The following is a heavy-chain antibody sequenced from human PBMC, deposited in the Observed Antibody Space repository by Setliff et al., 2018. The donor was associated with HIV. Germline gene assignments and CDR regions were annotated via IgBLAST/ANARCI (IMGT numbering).Heavy chain of an antibody. V-gene: IGHV4-59*11. CDR2: VSYSGST. J-gene: IGHJ4*02. CDR3: ARGRMFGEFDFDY. CDR1: GVSISSHY. D-gene: IGHD3-10*02. Sequence: PSETLSLTCTVSGVSISSHYLSWIRQPPGKGLEWIGYVSYSGSTNYNPSLKSRVTISPDTSKNQFSLKLQSVTAADTAVYYCARGRMFGEFDFDYWGQGTLVTVSS.